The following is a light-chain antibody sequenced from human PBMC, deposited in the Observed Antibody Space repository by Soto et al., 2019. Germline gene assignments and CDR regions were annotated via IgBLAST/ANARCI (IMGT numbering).Light chain of an antibody. CDR3: QHYNSYSEA. J-gene: IGKJ1*01. V-gene: IGKV1-17*01. CDR1: QDVSND. Sequence: DIQLTQSPSTLSAAVGDSVTLTCRASQDVSNDLGWFQQKPGKAPKRLIFGASNLESGVPSRSSGSGSGTEFTLTISSLQPDDFATYYCQHYNSYSEAFGQGTKVDIK. CDR2: GAS.